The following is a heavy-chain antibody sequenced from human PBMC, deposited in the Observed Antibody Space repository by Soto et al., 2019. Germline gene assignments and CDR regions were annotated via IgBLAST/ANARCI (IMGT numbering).Heavy chain of an antibody. J-gene: IGHJ6*02. D-gene: IGHD1-26*01. Sequence: QVQLVQSGAEVKKPGASVKVSCKASGYTFTSYGISWVRQAPGQGLEWMGWISAYNGNTNYAQKLQGRVTMTTDTSTSTAYMELRSLRSDDTAVYYCARDLSGSEPYYYYYYGMDVWGQGTTVTVSS. V-gene: IGHV1-18*01. CDR2: ISAYNGNT. CDR1: GYTFTSYG. CDR3: ARDLSGSEPYYYYYYGMDV.